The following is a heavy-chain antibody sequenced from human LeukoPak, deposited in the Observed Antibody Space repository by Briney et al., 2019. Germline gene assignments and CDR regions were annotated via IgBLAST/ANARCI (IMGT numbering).Heavy chain of an antibody. CDR2: IYYSGST. V-gene: IGHV4-59*08. J-gene: IGHJ4*02. Sequence: SETLSLTCTVSGGSISSYYWSWIRQPPGKGLEWIGYIYYSGSTNYNPSLKSRVTISVDTSKNQFSLKLSSVTAADTAVYYCARHTTWIQLTGEYYYDSSGYYYWGQGTLVTVSS. CDR3: ARHTTWIQLTGEYYYDSSGYYY. D-gene: IGHD3-22*01. CDR1: GGSISSYY.